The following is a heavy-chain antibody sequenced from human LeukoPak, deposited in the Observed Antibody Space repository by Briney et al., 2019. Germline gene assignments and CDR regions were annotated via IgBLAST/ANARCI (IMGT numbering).Heavy chain of an antibody. V-gene: IGHV4-4*07. CDR1: GGSISSYY. D-gene: IGHD3-10*01. J-gene: IGHJ5*02. CDR3: ARGRTRYYYGSGSHHGNWFDP. CDR2: IYTTGST. Sequence: SETLSLTCTVSGGSISSYYWSWLRQPAGKGLECLGVIYTTGSTNYNPSLKSRVTISVDTSKNQFSLKLSSVTAADTAVYYCARGRTRYYYGSGSHHGNWFDPWGQGTLVTVSS.